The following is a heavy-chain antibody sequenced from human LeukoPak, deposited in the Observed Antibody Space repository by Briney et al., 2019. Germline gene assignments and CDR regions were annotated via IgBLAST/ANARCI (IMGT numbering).Heavy chain of an antibody. Sequence: ASVKVSCKASGYTFTGYYMHWVRQAPGQGLEWMGWISAYNGNTNYAQKLQGRVTMTTDTSTSTAYMELRSLRSDDTAVYYCARVGISYYFDYWGQGTLVTVSS. CDR2: ISAYNGNT. V-gene: IGHV1-18*04. CDR3: ARVGISYYFDY. D-gene: IGHD7-27*01. J-gene: IGHJ4*02. CDR1: GYTFTGYY.